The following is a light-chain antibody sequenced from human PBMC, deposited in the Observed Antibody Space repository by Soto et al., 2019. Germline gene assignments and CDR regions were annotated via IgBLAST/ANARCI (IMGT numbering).Light chain of an antibody. J-gene: IGKJ5*01. CDR2: DAS. CDR3: QQRSNWPIT. Sequence: EIVLTQSPATLSLSPGQRATLSCRASQSVSSHLAWYQQKPGQAPRFLIYDASNRATGIPARFSGSGSGTDFTLTISSLEPEDFAVYFCQQRSNWPITFGQGTRLEIK. CDR1: QSVSSH. V-gene: IGKV3-11*01.